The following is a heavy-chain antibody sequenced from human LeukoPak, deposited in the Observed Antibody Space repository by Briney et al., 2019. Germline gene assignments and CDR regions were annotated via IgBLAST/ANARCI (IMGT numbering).Heavy chain of an antibody. CDR2: ISSSGNNK. CDR3: ARPADYDFWSAFDY. CDR1: GFTFSSYS. Sequence: GGSLRLSCVASGFTFSSYSMNWVRQAPGKGLEWVAVISSSGNNKYYADSVKGRCTVSRDNSKNTLYLQMDSLRTEDTAVYYCARPADYDFWSAFDYWAREPWSPSPQ. D-gene: IGHD3-3*01. V-gene: IGHV3-30*03. J-gene: IGHJ4*02.